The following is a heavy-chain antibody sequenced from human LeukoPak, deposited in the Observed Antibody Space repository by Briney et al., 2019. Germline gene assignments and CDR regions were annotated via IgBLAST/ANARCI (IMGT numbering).Heavy chain of an antibody. V-gene: IGHV3-23*01. CDR3: ARTPVADYDYVWGSYRGYYFDY. Sequence: GGSLRLSCAASGFTFSSYAMSWVRQAPGKGLEWVSAISGSGGSTYYADSVKGRFTISRDNSKNTLYLQMNSLRAEDTAVYYCARTPVADYDYVWGSYRGYYFDYWGQGTLVTVSS. CDR1: GFTFSSYA. J-gene: IGHJ4*02. D-gene: IGHD3-16*02. CDR2: ISGSGGST.